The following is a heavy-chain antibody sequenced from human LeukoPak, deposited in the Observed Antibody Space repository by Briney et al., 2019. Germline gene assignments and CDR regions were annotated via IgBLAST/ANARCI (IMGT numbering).Heavy chain of an antibody. CDR1: GFTFSRYS. CDR3: AKDSYGSGSFPVNWFDP. D-gene: IGHD3-10*01. CDR2: ITGSGGNK. Sequence: PGGSLRLSCAASGFTFSRYSMAWVRQAPGKGLEWVSTITGSGGNKYYGDSGKGRRTISRDPAKKTGYLQMNSLRAEDTAVYYCAKDSYGSGSFPVNWFDPWGQGTLVTVSS. J-gene: IGHJ5*02. V-gene: IGHV3-23*01.